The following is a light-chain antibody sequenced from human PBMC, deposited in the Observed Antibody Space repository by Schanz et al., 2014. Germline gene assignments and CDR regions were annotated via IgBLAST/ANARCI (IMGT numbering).Light chain of an antibody. Sequence: DTVMTQSPDSLAVSLGERATINCKSSQSLLYSSNNKNYLAWYQQKPGHPPKMLIYWASTRESGVPDRFSGSGSGTDFTLTISRLQAEDVAVYYCQQYYGLPLTFGGGTKVEIK. CDR3: QQYYGLPLT. CDR1: QSLLYSSNNKNY. V-gene: IGKV4-1*01. CDR2: WAS. J-gene: IGKJ4*01.